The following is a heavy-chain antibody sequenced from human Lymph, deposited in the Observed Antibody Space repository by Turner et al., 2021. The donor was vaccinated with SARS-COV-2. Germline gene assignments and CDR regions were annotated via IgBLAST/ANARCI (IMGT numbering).Heavy chain of an antibody. V-gene: IGHV4-39*01. J-gene: IGHJ5*02. D-gene: IGHD5-18*01. CDR3: ARRGYSYGSGEFP. CDR2: IYYSGST. CDR1: GGSISSSSYY. Sequence: QLQLQESGPGLVKPSETLSLTCTVSGGSISSSSYYWGWIRQPPGKGLEWIGCIYYSGSTYYNPSLKSRVTISVDTSKKQFSLKLSSVTAADTAVYYCARRGYSYGSGEFPWGQGTLVTVSS.